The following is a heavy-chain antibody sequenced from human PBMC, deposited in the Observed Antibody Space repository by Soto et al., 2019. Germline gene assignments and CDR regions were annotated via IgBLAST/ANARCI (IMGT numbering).Heavy chain of an antibody. J-gene: IGHJ4*02. CDR2: INHSGST. V-gene: IGHV4-34*01. Sequence: PSETLSLTCAVYGGSFSGYYWSWIRQPPGKGLEWIGEINHSGSTNYNPSLKSRVTISVDTSKNPFSLKLSSVTAADTAVYYCASTYCGGDCYHDFDYWGQGTLVTVSS. CDR3: ASTYCGGDCYHDFDY. D-gene: IGHD2-21*02. CDR1: GGSFSGYY.